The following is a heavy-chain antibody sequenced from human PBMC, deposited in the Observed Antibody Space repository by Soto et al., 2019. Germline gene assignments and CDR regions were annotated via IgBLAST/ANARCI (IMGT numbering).Heavy chain of an antibody. CDR3: AGTTYSGSYYEGDWFDP. CDR1: GFSISSYY. V-gene: IGHV4-59*01. Sequence: SETLSLTCTFSGFSISSYYWSWIRQPPGKGLEWIGYIYYSGSTNYNPSLKSRVTISVDTSKNQFSLKLSSVTAADTAVYYCAGTTYSGSYYEGDWFDPWGQGTLVTVSS. J-gene: IGHJ5*02. CDR2: IYYSGST. D-gene: IGHD1-26*01.